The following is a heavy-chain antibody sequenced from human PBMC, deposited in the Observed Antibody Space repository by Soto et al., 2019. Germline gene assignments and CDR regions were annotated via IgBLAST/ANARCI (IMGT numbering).Heavy chain of an antibody. Sequence: SETLSLTCTVSGGSVSSGSYYWSWIRQPPGKGLEWIGYIYYSGSTNYNPSLKSRVTISVDASKNQFSLKLSSVTAADTAVYYCARAPDIVAFWYFDYWGQGTLVTVSS. J-gene: IGHJ4*02. CDR1: GGSVSSGSYY. CDR2: IYYSGST. V-gene: IGHV4-61*01. CDR3: ARAPDIVAFWYFDY. D-gene: IGHD5-12*01.